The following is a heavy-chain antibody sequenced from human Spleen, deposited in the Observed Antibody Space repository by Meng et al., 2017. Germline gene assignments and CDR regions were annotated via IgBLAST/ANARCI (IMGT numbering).Heavy chain of an antibody. CDR1: GASIIGSHW. J-gene: IGHJ4*02. Sequence: QVRLQASGPGLVKPSGTLSLTCVVSGASIIGSHWWSWVRQPPGKGLEWIGEIYHIGSTNYNPSLKSRVTILVDKSKNEFSLDLSSVTAADTAVYYCARVGESGDSLDSWGQGTLVTVSS. CDR3: ARVGESGDSLDS. CDR2: IYHIGST. V-gene: IGHV4-4*02. D-gene: IGHD2-21*01.